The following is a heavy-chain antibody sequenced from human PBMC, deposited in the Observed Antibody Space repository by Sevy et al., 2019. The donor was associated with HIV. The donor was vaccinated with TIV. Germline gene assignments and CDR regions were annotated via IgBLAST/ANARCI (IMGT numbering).Heavy chain of an antibody. D-gene: IGHD1-26*01. Sequence: ASVKVSCKASGYTFTSYGLSWVRQAPGQGLEWMGWITVYNGNINYARNFQGRVTMTADTSTSTAYMEVRSLRFDDTALYYCARWPTAIVGGHFVYYGLDVWGQGTTVTVSS. J-gene: IGHJ6*02. CDR3: ARWPTAIVGGHFVYYGLDV. CDR1: GYTFTSYG. CDR2: ITVYNGNI. V-gene: IGHV1-18*01.